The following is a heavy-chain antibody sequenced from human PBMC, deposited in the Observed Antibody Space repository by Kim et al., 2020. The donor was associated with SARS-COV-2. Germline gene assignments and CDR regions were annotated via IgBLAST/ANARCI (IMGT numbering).Heavy chain of an antibody. Sequence: GGSLRLSCVLSGFNLRAYSMNWVRQAPGRGLEWVAHISSSSIIIHYAESVKGRFTISRDNAKNSLFLQMNSLRVEDTAVYYCAREPDYTNSNYYFYGMDVWGQGTTVTVSS. V-gene: IGHV3-48*01. CDR2: ISSSSIII. CDR1: GFNLRAYS. J-gene: IGHJ6*02. D-gene: IGHD2-2*02. CDR3: AREPDYTNSNYYFYGMDV.